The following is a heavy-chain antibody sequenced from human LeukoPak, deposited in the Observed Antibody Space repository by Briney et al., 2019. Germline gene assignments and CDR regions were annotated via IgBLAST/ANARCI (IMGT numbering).Heavy chain of an antibody. Sequence: SETLSLTCAVSGGSISSSNWWSWVRQPPGKGLEWIGEIYHSGSTNYNPSLKSRVTISVDKSKNQFSLKLSSVTAADTAVYYCASKRGYCYDSSGYPLDYWGQGTLVTVSS. CDR2: IYHSGST. V-gene: IGHV4-4*02. CDR1: GGSISSSNW. D-gene: IGHD3-22*01. J-gene: IGHJ4*02. CDR3: ASKRGYCYDSSGYPLDY.